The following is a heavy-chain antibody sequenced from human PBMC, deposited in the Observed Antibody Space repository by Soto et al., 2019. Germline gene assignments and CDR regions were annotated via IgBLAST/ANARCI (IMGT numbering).Heavy chain of an antibody. CDR1: SYSFTSYW. CDR2: IDPSDSYT. J-gene: IGHJ4*02. CDR3: ARRDSSSWYGIDY. D-gene: IGHD6-13*01. V-gene: IGHV5-10-1*01. Sequence: GESPKISGKGSSYSFTSYWISWVRQMPGKGLEWMGRIDPSDSYTNYSPSFQGHVTISADKSISTAYLQWSSLKASDTAMYYCARRDSSSWYGIDYWGQGTLVTVSS.